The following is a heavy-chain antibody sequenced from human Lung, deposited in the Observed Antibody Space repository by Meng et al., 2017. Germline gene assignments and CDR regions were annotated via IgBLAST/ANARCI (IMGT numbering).Heavy chain of an antibody. CDR1: GYTFTTYG. Sequence: QVQVVQSGAEVKEPGASGKCSCKASGYTFTTYGLSWVRQAPGQGLEWMGWISAYNGNTKYAQKVQGRVTMTRDTSTTTAYMELRNLRSDDTAVYYCVSERGGGSFDYWGQGTLVTVSS. D-gene: IGHD3-10*01. CDR2: ISAYNGNT. CDR3: VSERGGGSFDY. V-gene: IGHV1-18*01. J-gene: IGHJ4*02.